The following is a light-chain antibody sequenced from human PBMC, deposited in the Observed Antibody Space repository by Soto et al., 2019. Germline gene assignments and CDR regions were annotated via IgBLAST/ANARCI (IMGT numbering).Light chain of an antibody. CDR3: QQYNIYWT. V-gene: IGKV1-5*03. CDR2: KAS. J-gene: IGKJ1*01. Sequence: DIQMTQSPSTLSASVGDRVTITCRASQSISSWLAWYQQKPGKAPKLLIYKASSLESGVPSRFSGSGSGTEFTLTISSLQPDDFAPYYCQQYNIYWTFGQGTQVDIK. CDR1: QSISSW.